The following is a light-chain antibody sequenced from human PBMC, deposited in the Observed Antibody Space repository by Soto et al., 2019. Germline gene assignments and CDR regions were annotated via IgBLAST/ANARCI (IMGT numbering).Light chain of an antibody. CDR1: SSNVGNNY. J-gene: IGLJ2*01. CDR3: GAWDSSMMGVV. CDR2: DNN. V-gene: IGLV1-51*01. Sequence: QSVLTQPPSVSAAPGQKVTISCSGSSSNVGNNYVSWYQQLPGTAPKLLIYDNNKRPSGIPDRFSGSKSATSATLDIAALQTGDEADYYCGAWDSSMMGVVFGGGTQLIVL.